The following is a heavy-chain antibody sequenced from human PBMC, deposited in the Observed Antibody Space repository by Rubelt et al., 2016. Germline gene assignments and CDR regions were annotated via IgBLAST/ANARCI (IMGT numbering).Heavy chain of an antibody. Sequence: GGSISSYYWSWIRQPPGKGLEWIGYIFYSGSTNYNPSLKSRVTMSVDTSKNQISLKLSSVTAADTAVYYCARHLGIGGDYDWCHPWGQGTLVSVAS. D-gene: IGHD4-17*01. J-gene: IGHJ5*02. CDR1: GGSISSYY. V-gene: IGHV4-59*08. CDR2: IFYSGST. CDR3: ARHLGIGGDYDWCHP.